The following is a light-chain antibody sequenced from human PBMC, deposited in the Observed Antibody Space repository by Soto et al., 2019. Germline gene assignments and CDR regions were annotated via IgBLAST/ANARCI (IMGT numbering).Light chain of an antibody. CDR1: SSDVGTYDF. J-gene: IGLJ2*01. CDR2: DVS. V-gene: IGLV2-11*01. CDR3: CSYVGSSTFVI. Sequence: QSALTQPRSVSGSPGQSVTISCTGTSSDVGTYDFVSWYQQHPGKAPRLMIFDVSERPSGVPDRFSGSKSGNTASLTISGLQAEDEADYYCCSYVGSSTFVIFGGGTKVTVL.